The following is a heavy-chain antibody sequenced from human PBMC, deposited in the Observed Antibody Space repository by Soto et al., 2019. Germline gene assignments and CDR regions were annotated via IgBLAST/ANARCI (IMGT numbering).Heavy chain of an antibody. CDR2: ISSSSSYI. J-gene: IGHJ5*02. CDR1: GFTFSGYS. CDR3: ARDNYFDP. V-gene: IGHV3-21*01. Sequence: GGSLRLSCAASGFTFSGYSMNWVRQAPGKGLAWVSSISSSSSYIYYADSVKGRFTIYRDNAKNSLYLQMNSLRAEDKAVYYCARDNYFDPWGQGTLVTVSS.